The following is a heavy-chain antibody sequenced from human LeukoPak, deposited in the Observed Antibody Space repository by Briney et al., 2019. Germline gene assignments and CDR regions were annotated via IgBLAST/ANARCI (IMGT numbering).Heavy chain of an antibody. Sequence: PGGSLRLSCSASGFTFSSYDMHWVRQATGKGLECVSATGTAGDTYYPGSVKGRFAISRENAKNSLYLQMNSLRAGDTAVYYCARAASGSYSLYFDYWGQGTLVTVSS. V-gene: IGHV3-13*01. J-gene: IGHJ4*02. D-gene: IGHD1-26*01. CDR2: TGTAGDT. CDR3: ARAASGSYSLYFDY. CDR1: GFTFSSYD.